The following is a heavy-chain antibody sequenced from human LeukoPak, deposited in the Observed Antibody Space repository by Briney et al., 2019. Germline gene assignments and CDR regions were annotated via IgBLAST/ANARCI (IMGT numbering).Heavy chain of an antibody. D-gene: IGHD4-17*01. CDR1: LFIVRSKY. CDR2: IYSGGAT. CDR3: ARDGDDYGYYDWFDP. J-gene: IGHJ5*02. Sequence: GGSLRLSCTVSLFIVRSKYMSGVRHAPRKGLEWVAVIYSGGATYYAGSVKGRFTISRENSKNTLYLQKNSLGAEDRAVYYCARDGDDYGYYDWFDPWGQGTLVTVSS. V-gene: IGHV3-66*01.